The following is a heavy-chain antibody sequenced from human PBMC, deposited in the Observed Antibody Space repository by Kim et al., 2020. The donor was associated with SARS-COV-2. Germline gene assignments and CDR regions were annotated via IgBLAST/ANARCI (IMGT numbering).Heavy chain of an antibody. D-gene: IGHD3-10*01. CDR1: GYSFTSYW. CDR2: IDPSDSYT. V-gene: IGHV5-10-1*01. Sequence: GESLKISCKGSGYSFTSYWISWMRQMPGKGLEWMGRIDPSDSYTNYSPSFQGHVTISADKSISTAYLQWSSLKASDTAMYYCARRAGDGSGSYYSDYWGQGTLVTVSS. J-gene: IGHJ4*02. CDR3: ARRAGDGSGSYYSDY.